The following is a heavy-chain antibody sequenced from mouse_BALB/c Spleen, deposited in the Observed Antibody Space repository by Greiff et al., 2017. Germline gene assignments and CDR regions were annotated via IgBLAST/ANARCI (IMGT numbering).Heavy chain of an antibody. CDR3: ARRVRRNYAMDY. D-gene: IGHD2-14*01. CDR2: INPNNGGT. Sequence: VQLKQSGPELVKPGASVKIPCKASGYTFTDYNMDWVKQSHGKSLEWIGDINPNNGGTIYNQKFKGKATLTVDKSSSTAYMELRSLTSEDTAVYYCARRVRRNYAMDYWGQGTSVTVSS. J-gene: IGHJ4*01. CDR1: GYTFTDYN. V-gene: IGHV1-18*01.